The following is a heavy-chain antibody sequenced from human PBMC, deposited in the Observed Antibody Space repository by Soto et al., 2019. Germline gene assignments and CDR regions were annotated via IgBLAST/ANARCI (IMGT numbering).Heavy chain of an antibody. J-gene: IGHJ4*02. CDR1: GYTFTSYG. CDR3: AREMVRGVGSDY. Sequence: QVQLVQSGAEVKKPGASVKVSCKASGYTFTSYGISWVRQAPGQGLEWMGWISTYNGNTKYAQKLQGGXXMXTXXSTSTAYMELRSLRSDDTAVFYCAREMVRGVGSDYWGQGTLVTVSS. V-gene: IGHV1-18*01. CDR2: ISTYNGNT. D-gene: IGHD3-10*01.